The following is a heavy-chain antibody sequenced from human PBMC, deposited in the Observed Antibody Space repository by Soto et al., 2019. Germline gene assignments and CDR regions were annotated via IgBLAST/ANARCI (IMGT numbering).Heavy chain of an antibody. Sequence: GASVKVSCEASGDTFTYYYVHWVRQATGQRLEWMGWINPNSGNTEYAQKFQGRVTMTRNTSISTAYMELSSLRSEDTAVYYCARVVSQLVRDYYYYGMDVWGQGTTVNVSS. CDR1: GDTFTYYY. D-gene: IGHD6-13*01. CDR3: ARVVSQLVRDYYYYGMDV. CDR2: INPNSGNT. V-gene: IGHV1-8*02. J-gene: IGHJ6*02.